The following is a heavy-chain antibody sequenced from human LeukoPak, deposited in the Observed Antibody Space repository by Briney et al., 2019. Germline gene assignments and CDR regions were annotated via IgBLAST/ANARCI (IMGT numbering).Heavy chain of an antibody. J-gene: IGHJ4*02. D-gene: IGHD2-2*01. CDR3: ATQRLTSSFDY. CDR1: GFSFSDYY. V-gene: IGHV3-11*01. CDR2: ISSGGSTI. Sequence: PGGSLRLSCAASGFSFSDYYMNWIRQAPGKGLEWVSYISSGGSTIYYADSVKGRFTISRDNAKTSLYLQMNSLRAEDTAVYYCATQRLTSSFDYWGQGTLVTVSS.